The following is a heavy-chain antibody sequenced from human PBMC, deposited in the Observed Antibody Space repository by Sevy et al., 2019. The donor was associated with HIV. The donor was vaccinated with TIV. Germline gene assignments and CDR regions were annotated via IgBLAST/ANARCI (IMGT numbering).Heavy chain of an antibody. D-gene: IGHD2-2*01. CDR2: INESGIT. V-gene: IGHV4-34*01. CDR3: ARSPTVVVVPGAPSWFDP. J-gene: IGHJ5*02. CDR1: DGSFSGYY. Sequence: SESLSLTCAVHDGSFSGYYWNWIRQLPGKGLEWIGEINESGITYYNPSLTSRVTISVDTSKIQFSLKLNSVTAADTAVYFCARSPTVVVVPGAPSWFDPWGQGTLVTVSS.